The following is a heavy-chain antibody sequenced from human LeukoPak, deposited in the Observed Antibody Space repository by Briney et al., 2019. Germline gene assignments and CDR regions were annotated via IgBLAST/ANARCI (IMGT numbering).Heavy chain of an antibody. D-gene: IGHD6-13*01. CDR3: ARILRIAAAGSLFYYYAMDV. CDR1: GYTFTNYG. J-gene: IGHJ6*02. CDR2: ISAYSGDT. Sequence: ASVEVSCKASGYTFTNYGIIWVRQAPGQGLEWMGWISAYSGDTNYAQNLQGRVTMTTDTSTSTAYMELRSLKSDDTAIIFCARILRIAAAGSLFYYYAMDVWGQGTTVTVSS. V-gene: IGHV1-18*01.